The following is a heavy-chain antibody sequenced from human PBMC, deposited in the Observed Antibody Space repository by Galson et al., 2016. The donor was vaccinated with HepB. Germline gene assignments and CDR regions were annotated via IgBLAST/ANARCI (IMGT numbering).Heavy chain of an antibody. CDR2: ISGSGGST. Sequence: SLRLSCAASGFTFSYYAMNWVRQAPGKGLEWVSAISGSGGSTYYADSVKGRFTISRDNSKNTLYLQMNSLRAEDTAVYDCGKGGEWLLYFDYWGQGTLVTVSS. J-gene: IGHJ4*02. D-gene: IGHD3-3*01. CDR3: GKGGEWLLYFDY. V-gene: IGHV3-23*01. CDR1: GFTFSYYA.